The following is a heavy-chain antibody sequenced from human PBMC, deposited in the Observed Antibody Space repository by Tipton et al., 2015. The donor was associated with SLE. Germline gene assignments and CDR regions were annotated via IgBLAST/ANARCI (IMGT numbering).Heavy chain of an antibody. Sequence: TLSLTCTVSGGSVSSSSYYWGWIRQPPGKGLEWIGSIYYSGSTYYNPSLKSRVTISVDTSKNQISLNLTSLTAADTAVYYCAREAVDKDGALDIWGQGTTVIVSS. V-gene: IGHV4-39*07. CDR3: AREAVDKDGALDI. CDR1: GGSVSSSSYY. D-gene: IGHD5-24*01. J-gene: IGHJ3*02. CDR2: IYYSGST.